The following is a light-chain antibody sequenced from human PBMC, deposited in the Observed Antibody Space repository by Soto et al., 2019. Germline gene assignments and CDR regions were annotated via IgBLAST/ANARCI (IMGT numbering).Light chain of an antibody. J-gene: IGLJ1*01. CDR2: DNT. CDR3: QSSDKGPDTYYV. CDR1: SSNIGAGYA. V-gene: IGLV1-40*01. Sequence: QSVLTQPPSVSGAPGQTITISCSGTSSNIGAGYAVHWYQHLPGTAPKLLIFDNTDRPSGVPDRFSGSRSGASASLAIARLPADDEGDHYCQSSDKGPDTYYVFGSGTKVTVL.